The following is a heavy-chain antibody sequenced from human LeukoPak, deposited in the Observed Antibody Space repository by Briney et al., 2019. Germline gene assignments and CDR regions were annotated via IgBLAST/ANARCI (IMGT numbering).Heavy chain of an antibody. CDR3: AREQLYCSGGICYFEY. CDR2: INSDARSI. J-gene: IGHJ4*02. D-gene: IGHD2-15*01. CDR1: GFTLSTYW. Sequence: GRSLRLSCAASGFTLSTYWMHWGRPVPGKGLVWVSCINSDARSIISASSVTGRFIISRDKTKNPLYLQMNSLRVEDTAVYYCAREQLYCSGGICYFEYWGQGTLVTVSS. V-gene: IGHV3-74*01.